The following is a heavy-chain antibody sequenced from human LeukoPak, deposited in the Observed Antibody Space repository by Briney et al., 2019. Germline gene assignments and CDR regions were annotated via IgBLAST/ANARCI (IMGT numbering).Heavy chain of an antibody. CDR3: ARDVSDGSGYSGYVHNYYYYYMDV. D-gene: IGHD5-12*01. CDR2: ISGSGGSP. Sequence: GGSLRLSCAASDFSVSTNFMSWVRQAPGKGLEWVSSISGSGGSPYYADSVKGRFTISRDNSKNTLYLQMNSLRAEDTAVYYCARDVSDGSGYSGYVHNYYYYYMDVWGKGTTVTVSS. V-gene: IGHV3-23*01. CDR1: DFSVSTNF. J-gene: IGHJ6*03.